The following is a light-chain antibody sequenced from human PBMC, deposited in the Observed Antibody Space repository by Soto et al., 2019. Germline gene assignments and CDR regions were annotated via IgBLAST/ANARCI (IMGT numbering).Light chain of an antibody. J-gene: IGKJ5*01. CDR3: QQRNTCPPIT. CDR1: QSVRTY. V-gene: IGKV3-11*01. CDR2: DAS. Sequence: EIVLTQSPVTLSLSPGERATLSCRASQSVRTYLAWYQVKPGQAPRLLIYDASRRASGVPARCSGSGSGTDFTLPISSLVPEDFALYYCQQRNTCPPITFGQGTRLEIK.